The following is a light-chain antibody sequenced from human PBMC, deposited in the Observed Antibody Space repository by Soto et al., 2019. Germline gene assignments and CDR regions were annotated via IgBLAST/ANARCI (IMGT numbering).Light chain of an antibody. CDR3: CSFGGSYTGV. J-gene: IGLJ1*01. V-gene: IGLV2-11*01. Sequence: QSALTQPRSVSGSPGQSVSISCTGTSSDVGRYNYVSWYQQHPGKAPKLMIYDVSERPSGVPDRFSGSKSGNTASLTITGLQGEDEADYYCCSFGGSYTGVFGTGTRSPS. CDR1: SSDVGRYNY. CDR2: DVS.